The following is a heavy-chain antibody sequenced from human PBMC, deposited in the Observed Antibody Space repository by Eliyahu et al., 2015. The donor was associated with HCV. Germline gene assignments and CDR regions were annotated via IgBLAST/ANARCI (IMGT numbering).Heavy chain of an antibody. J-gene: IGHJ4*02. CDR2: ISSSSSYI. V-gene: IGHV3-21*01. D-gene: IGHD5-24*01. Sequence: EVQLVESGGGLVKPGGSLRLSCAASGFTFSSXSMNWVRQXPGKGLEWVSSISSSSSYIYYADSVKGRFTISRDNAKNSLYLQMNSLRAEDTAVYYCANDGGYNYKGFDYWGQGTLVTVSS. CDR3: ANDGGYNYKGFDY. CDR1: GFTFSSXS.